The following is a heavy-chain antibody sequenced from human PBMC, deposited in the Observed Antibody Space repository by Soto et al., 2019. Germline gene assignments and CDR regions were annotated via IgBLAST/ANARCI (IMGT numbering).Heavy chain of an antibody. CDR1: GGSVNSYY. J-gene: IGHJ2*01. V-gene: IGHV4-59*02. D-gene: IGHD2-21*02. CDR2: IFYSGSN. CDR3: ARVAVSYCGGDCPYFDL. Sequence: QVQLQESGPGLVRPSETLPLICSVSGGSVNSYYWSWIRQPPGKGLEWIGYIFYSGSNNYNPFLLCRVTMSVDMSKNQFSLNLRSATAADTAVYYCARVAVSYCGGDCPYFDLWGRGTLVTVSS.